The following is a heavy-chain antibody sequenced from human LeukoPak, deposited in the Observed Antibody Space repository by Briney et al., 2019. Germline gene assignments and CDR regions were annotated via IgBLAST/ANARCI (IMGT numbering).Heavy chain of an antibody. V-gene: IGHV4-34*01. Sequence: SETLSLTCAVYGGSFSGNYWSWLRQPPGRGLDWIGDVNHSGSTNYNPSLKSRVPISVDTSKNQFSLKLSSVTAADTAVYYCARVTDDSSGYSFDYWGQGTLVTVSS. CDR3: ARVTDDSSGYSFDY. D-gene: IGHD3-22*01. CDR2: VNHSGST. J-gene: IGHJ4*02. CDR1: GGSFSGNY.